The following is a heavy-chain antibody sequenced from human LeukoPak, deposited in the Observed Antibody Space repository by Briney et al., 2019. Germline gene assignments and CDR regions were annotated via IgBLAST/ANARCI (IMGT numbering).Heavy chain of an antibody. D-gene: IGHD1-26*01. CDR1: GFTFSSYG. J-gene: IGHJ3*02. V-gene: IGHV3-74*01. CDR2: ISSDGTTT. Sequence: GGSLRLSCAASGFTFSSYGMHWVRQAPGKGLVWVSRISSDGTTTSYADSVRGRFTISRDNAKSTLYLQMNSLRGEDTAVYYCARAPGRNEAFDMWGQGTMVTVSS. CDR3: ARAPGRNEAFDM.